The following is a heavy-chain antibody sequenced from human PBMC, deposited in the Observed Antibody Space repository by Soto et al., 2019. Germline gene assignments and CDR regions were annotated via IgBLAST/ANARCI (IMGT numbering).Heavy chain of an antibody. J-gene: IGHJ5*02. CDR2: IYHVGST. D-gene: IGHD3-10*01. V-gene: IGHV4-4*02. Sequence: PSETLFLTCAVSGASISSAFWWTWVRQAPGKGLEWIGEIYHVGSTNYNTSLKSRVTISVDTSRNQFSLKLSSVTAADTAVYYCARELFGRSVWFDPWGQGTLVTVSS. CDR3: ARELFGRSVWFDP. CDR1: GASISSAFW.